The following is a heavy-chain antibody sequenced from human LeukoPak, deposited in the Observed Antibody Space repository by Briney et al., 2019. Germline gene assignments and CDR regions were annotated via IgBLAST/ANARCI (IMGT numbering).Heavy chain of an antibody. J-gene: IGHJ4*02. V-gene: IGHV3-23*01. CDR2: IGGSGGST. D-gene: IGHD1-26*01. Sequence: HSGGSLTLSYAASGFNFSNYAMSWVRLPPGKGMESVSSIGGSGGSTYYADAAKGRSTISRDNAKNMLYLQMNSLRAEDKAGYCCARDWRSYGLSDYWGQGTLVTVSS. CDR1: GFNFSNYA. CDR3: ARDWRSYGLSDY.